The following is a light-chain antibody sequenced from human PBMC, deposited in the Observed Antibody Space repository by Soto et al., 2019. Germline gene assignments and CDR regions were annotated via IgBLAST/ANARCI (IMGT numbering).Light chain of an antibody. Sequence: DIQMTQSPSTLSASVGDRVTITCRASQSISSWLAGYQQKPGKAPKLLIYKASSLESGVPSRFSGSGSGTEFTLTIRSLQPDDFATYYCQQYSSYRYTFGQVTKLEIK. J-gene: IGKJ2*01. CDR2: KAS. CDR3: QQYSSYRYT. CDR1: QSISSW. V-gene: IGKV1-5*03.